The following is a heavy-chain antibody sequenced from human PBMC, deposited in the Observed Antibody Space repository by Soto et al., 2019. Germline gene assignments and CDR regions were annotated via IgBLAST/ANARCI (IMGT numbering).Heavy chain of an antibody. CDR2: ISGNGVKT. V-gene: IGHV3-23*01. J-gene: IGHJ4*02. CDR3: AKEWTPRRAFDF. CDR1: GLTGRRYA. Sequence: XLRLSCASSGLTGRRYAISWVRHAPGKGLEWVASISGNGVKTYYADSVKGRFTFSRDNSKNTLYLQMNSLRVEDTAVYYCAKEWTPRRAFDFWGQGAQVTVPQ. D-gene: IGHD5-12*01.